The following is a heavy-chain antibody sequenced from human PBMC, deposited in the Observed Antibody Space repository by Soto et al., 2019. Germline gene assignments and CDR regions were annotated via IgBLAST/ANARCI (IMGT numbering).Heavy chain of an antibody. CDR3: ARHLVVVIKSNYYYYGMDV. V-gene: IGHV1-69*13. D-gene: IGHD3-22*01. CDR2: IIPIFGTA. J-gene: IGHJ6*02. CDR1: GGTFSSYA. Sequence: SVKVSCKASGGTFSSYAISWVRQAPGRGLEWMGGIIPIFGTANYAQKFQGRVTITADESTSTAYMELSSLRSEDTAVYYCARHLVVVIKSNYYYYGMDVWGQGTTVTVSS.